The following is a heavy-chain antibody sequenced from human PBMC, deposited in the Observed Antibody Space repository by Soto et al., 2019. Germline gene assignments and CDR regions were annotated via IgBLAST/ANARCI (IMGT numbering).Heavy chain of an antibody. V-gene: IGHV1-24*01. CDR1: GYNLTELA. D-gene: IGHD3-9*01. CDR3: ATTTGYYSKCFDP. CDR2: FDPKDGET. J-gene: IGHJ5*02. Sequence: QVQLVQSGAEAKKPGASVKVSCKVSGYNLTELAMHWVRQAPGKGLEWMGGFDPKDGETFYAQRFQGRVTMTEDSSTDTAYMELSSLTSEDTAVYYCATTTGYYSKCFDPWGQGTLVTVSS.